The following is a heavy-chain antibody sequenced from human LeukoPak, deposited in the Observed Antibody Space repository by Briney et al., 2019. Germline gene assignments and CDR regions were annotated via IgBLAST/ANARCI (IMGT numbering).Heavy chain of an antibody. D-gene: IGHD5/OR15-5a*01. CDR1: GFAFSNYV. CDR3: AKDSRGSSVRVFDY. J-gene: IGHJ4*02. V-gene: IGHV3-23*01. CDR2: INGSGSFT. Sequence: GGSLRLSCAASGFAFSNYVMGWVRQDPGKGLQWVSIINGSGSFTSYADSVKGRLTISRDSSKNTLYLQMNSLSADDTAVYYCAKDSRGSSVRVFDYWGQGILVTVSS.